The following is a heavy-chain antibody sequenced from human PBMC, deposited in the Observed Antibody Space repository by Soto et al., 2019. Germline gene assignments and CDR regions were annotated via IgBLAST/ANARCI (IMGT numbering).Heavy chain of an antibody. CDR3: ARGYYYGSGSYYSRSYYYYYGMNV. J-gene: IGHJ6*02. Sequence: SETLSLTCAVYGGSFSGYYWSWIRQPPGKGLEWIGEINHSGSTNYKPSLKSRVTRSVDTSKNQVSLKLRSVTAADTAVYYCARGYYYGSGSYYSRSYYYYYGMNVWGQGTPVTVSS. D-gene: IGHD3-10*01. CDR2: INHSGST. V-gene: IGHV4-34*01. CDR1: GGSFSGYY.